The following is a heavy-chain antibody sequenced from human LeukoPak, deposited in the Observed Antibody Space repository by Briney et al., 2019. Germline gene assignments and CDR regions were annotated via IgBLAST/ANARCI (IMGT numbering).Heavy chain of an antibody. CDR3: AKEGYYYDSSGSGAFDI. CDR1: GFTFDDYA. Sequence: GGSLRLSWAASGFTFDDYAMHWVRQAPGKGLEWVSLISWDGGSTYYADSVKGRFTISRDNSKNSLYLQMNSLRAEDTALYYCAKEGYYYDSSGSGAFDIWGQGTMVAVSS. J-gene: IGHJ3*02. CDR2: ISWDGGST. D-gene: IGHD3-22*01. V-gene: IGHV3-43D*04.